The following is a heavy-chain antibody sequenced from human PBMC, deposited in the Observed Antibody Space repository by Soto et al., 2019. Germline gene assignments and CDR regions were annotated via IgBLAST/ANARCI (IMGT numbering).Heavy chain of an antibody. D-gene: IGHD2-21*02. Sequence: VQLVESGGGLVQPGGSLRLSCAASGFTFSRYAMHWVRQTSGKGLEWVSAISTAGNPNYHDSVKGRFTISRGNSKNFLYPQMNSLSAGDTAVYYCAIEWEVTGYWYFDLWGSGTLVTVSS. V-gene: IGHV3-13*05. J-gene: IGHJ2*01. CDR2: ISTAGNP. CDR1: GFTFSRYA. CDR3: AIEWEVTGYWYFDL.